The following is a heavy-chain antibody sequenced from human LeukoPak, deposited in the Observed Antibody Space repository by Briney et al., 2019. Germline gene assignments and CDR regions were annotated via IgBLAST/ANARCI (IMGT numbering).Heavy chain of an antibody. CDR1: GFTFSNYW. V-gene: IGHV3-74*01. D-gene: IGHD3-10*01. J-gene: IGHJ4*02. CDR2: VNGDGSAT. CDR3: ARNHYGSVDY. Sequence: GGSLRLSCAASGFTFSNYWMHWVRQARGKGLVWVSRVNGDGSATNYADSVKGRFTISRDNAKNTLYLQMNSLRPEDTAVYYCARNHYGSVDYWGQGTLVTVSS.